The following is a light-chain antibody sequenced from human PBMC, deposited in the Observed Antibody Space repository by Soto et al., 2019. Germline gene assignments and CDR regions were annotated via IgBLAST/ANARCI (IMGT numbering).Light chain of an antibody. V-gene: IGLV1-44*01. CDR3: AAWDDSLNVLV. CDR2: SNN. Sequence: QSVLTQPPSVSGTPGQRVNMSCSGSSSNIGSKSVSWYQHLPQTAPKLLIYSNNQRTSGVPGRFSGSKSGTSASLAISGLQSDDETQYYCAAWDDSLNVLVFGAGTKLTVL. J-gene: IGLJ2*01. CDR1: SSNIGSKS.